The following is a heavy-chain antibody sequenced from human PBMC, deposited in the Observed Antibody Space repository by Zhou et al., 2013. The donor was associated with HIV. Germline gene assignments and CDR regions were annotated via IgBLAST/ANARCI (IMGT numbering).Heavy chain of an antibody. CDR3: AKGVTGAGNWFDP. J-gene: IGHJ5*02. Sequence: QVQLVQSGAEVKKPGSSVKISCMASGGSVTGFPISWVRLAPGQGLEWMGGIIPMLGTTKYGQRFQGRLTFDTDELTNTAYMELSGLKSEDTAVYYCAKGVTGAGNWFDPWGREPRVTVSS. V-gene: IGHV1-69*05. D-gene: IGHD1-1*01. CDR2: IIPMLGTT. CDR1: GGSVTGFP.